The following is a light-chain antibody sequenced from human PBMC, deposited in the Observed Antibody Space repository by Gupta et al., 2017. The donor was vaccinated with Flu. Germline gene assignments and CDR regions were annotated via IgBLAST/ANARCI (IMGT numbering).Light chain of an antibody. V-gene: IGKV1-39*01. Sequence: GDRVTITCRASQSISSYLNWYQQKPGKAPKLLSYAASSVQSGVPSRFRGSGAGTDFTLTISSLQPEDFATYYCQQSYSTPLTFGGGTKVEIK. CDR1: QSISSY. CDR2: AAS. CDR3: QQSYSTPLT. J-gene: IGKJ4*01.